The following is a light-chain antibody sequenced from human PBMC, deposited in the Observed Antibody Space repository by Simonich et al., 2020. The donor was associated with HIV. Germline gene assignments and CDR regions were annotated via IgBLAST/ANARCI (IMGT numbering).Light chain of an antibody. CDR1: SGSIASNY. V-gene: IGLV6-57*03. J-gene: IGLJ3*02. CDR3: QSYDSSSHWV. Sequence: NFMLTQPNSVSESPGKTVTISCTRSSGSIASNYVQWYQQRPGSAPTTVIYEDNQRPSGVPDRFSGSIDSSSNSASLTISGLKTEDEADYYCQSYDSSSHWVFGGGTKLTVL. CDR2: EDN.